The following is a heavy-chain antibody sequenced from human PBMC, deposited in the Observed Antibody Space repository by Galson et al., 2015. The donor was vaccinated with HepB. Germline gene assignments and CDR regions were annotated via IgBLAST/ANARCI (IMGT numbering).Heavy chain of an antibody. J-gene: IGHJ4*02. V-gene: IGHV1-8*01. CDR3: ARGTGAHYYDSYSTDY. CDR2: MNPNSGNT. Sequence: SVKVSCKASGYTFASYDINWVRQATGQGLEWMGWMNPNSGNTGYAQKFQGRVTMTRNTSISTAYMELSSLRSEDTAVYYCARGTGAHYYDSYSTDYWGQGTLVTVSS. CDR1: GYTFASYD. D-gene: IGHD3-22*01.